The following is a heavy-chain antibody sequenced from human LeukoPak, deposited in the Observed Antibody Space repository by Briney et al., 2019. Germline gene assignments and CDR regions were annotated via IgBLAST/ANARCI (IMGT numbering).Heavy chain of an antibody. CDR1: GVTFSCYA. J-gene: IGHJ6*02. CDR3: AKDRRGGGANYLGMDV. D-gene: IGHD3-10*01. Sequence: RRYLRLFCAASGVTFSCYAMCWVRQAPGKGLEWVSAISGSGGSTYYADSVKGRFTISRDNSQNTLYLQRNSLRAEDTAGEYCAKDRRGGGANYLGMDVWGPGTTVTVSS. CDR2: ISGSGGST. V-gene: IGHV3-23*01.